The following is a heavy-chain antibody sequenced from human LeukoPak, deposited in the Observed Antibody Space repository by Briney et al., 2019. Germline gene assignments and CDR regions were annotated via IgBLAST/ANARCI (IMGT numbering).Heavy chain of an antibody. J-gene: IGHJ4*02. CDR3: ARTDSSGYYGDY. Sequence: SETLSLTCTVSGGSISSGDYYWSWIRQPPGKGLEWIGYIYYSGTTYYNPSLKSRLTISVDTSKNQFSLKLSSVTAADTAVYYCARTDSSGYYGDYWGQGTLVTVSS. CDR2: IYYSGTT. CDR1: GGSISSGDYY. D-gene: IGHD3-22*01. V-gene: IGHV4-30-4*01.